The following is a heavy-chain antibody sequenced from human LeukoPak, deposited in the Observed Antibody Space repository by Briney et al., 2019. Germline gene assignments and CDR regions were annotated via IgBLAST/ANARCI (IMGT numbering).Heavy chain of an antibody. J-gene: IGHJ4*02. CDR2: INHSVST. V-gene: IGHV4-34*01. CDR3: ARGRENLWFRVTELFDY. Sequence: SETLSLTCAVYGGSFSVYYWSWIRQPPRKGLEWSGEINHSVSTNYNPSLKSRVTISVDTSKNQFSLKLSSVTAADTAVYYCARGRENLWFRVTELFDYCGQGTLVTVSS. CDR1: GGSFSVYY. D-gene: IGHD3-10*01.